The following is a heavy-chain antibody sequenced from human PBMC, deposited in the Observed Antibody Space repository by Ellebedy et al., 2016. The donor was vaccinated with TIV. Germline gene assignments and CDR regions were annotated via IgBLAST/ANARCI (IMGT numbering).Heavy chain of an antibody. CDR2: IRCTGSDK. V-gene: IGHV3-21*06. CDR3: ARAVGTSGTGAPY. J-gene: IGHJ4*02. D-gene: IGHD3-10*01. CDR1: GFTFSHSN. Sequence: PGGSLRLSCVASGFTFSHSNLNWVRQSPGKGLEWVSSIRCTGSDKYYAESVKGRFTISRDNAQNTLFLQMNSRRVEATAVYYCARAVGTSGTGAPYWGQGTLVSVSS.